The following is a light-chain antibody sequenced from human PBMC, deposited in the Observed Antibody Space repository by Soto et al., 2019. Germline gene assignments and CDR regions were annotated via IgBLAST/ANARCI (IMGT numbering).Light chain of an antibody. J-gene: IGKJ4*01. CDR2: GAS. CDR1: QSVRSN. CDR3: QQYGSSPLT. V-gene: IGKV3-20*01. Sequence: VLTQSLATLSLCPGERATLSCRASQSVRSNLAWYQQKPGQAPRLLIYGASSRATGIPDRFSGSGSGTDFTLTISRLEPEDFAVYYCQQYGSSPLTFGGGTNVDI.